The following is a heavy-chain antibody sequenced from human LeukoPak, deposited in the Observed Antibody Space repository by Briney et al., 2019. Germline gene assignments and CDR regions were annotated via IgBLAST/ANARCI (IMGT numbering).Heavy chain of an antibody. D-gene: IGHD3-22*01. V-gene: IGHV4-39*07. CDR2: IYYSGST. CDR3: ARDYYDSSGY. J-gene: IGHJ4*02. CDR1: GGSISSSSYY. Sequence: SETLSLTCTVSGGSISSSSYYWAWIRQPPGKGLEWIGSIYYSGSTYYNPSLKSRVTISVDTSKNQFSLKLSSVTAADTAVYYCARDYYDSSGYWGQGTLVTVSS.